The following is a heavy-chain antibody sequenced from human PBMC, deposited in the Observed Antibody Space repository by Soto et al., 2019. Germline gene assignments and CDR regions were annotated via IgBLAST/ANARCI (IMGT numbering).Heavy chain of an antibody. Sequence: PGGSLRLSCAASGFTFSSFAMNWVRQAPGKGLEWVSSISDSGGSTYYADSVKGRLTISRDNSKKTLYLQMNSLRAEDTAVYYCAKDSITFFYGVDVWGQGTTVTVSS. J-gene: IGHJ6*02. CDR2: ISDSGGST. V-gene: IGHV3-23*01. D-gene: IGHD3-10*01. CDR3: AKDSITFFYGVDV. CDR1: GFTFSSFA.